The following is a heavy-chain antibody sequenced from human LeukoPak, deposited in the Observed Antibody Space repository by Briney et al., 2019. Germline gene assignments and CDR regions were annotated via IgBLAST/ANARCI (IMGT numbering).Heavy chain of an antibody. CDR1: GGSFSGYY. J-gene: IGHJ4*02. V-gene: IGHV4-34*01. Sequence: PSETLSLTCAVYGGSFSGYYWSWIRQPPGKGLEWIGEINHSGSTNYNPSLKSRVTISVDTSKNQFSLKLSSVTAADTAVYYCARKGSELFDYWGQGTLVTVSS. CDR2: INHSGST. D-gene: IGHD1-7*01. CDR3: ARKGSELFDY.